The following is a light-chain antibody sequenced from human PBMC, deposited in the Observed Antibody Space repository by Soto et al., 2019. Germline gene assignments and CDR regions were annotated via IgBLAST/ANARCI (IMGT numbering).Light chain of an antibody. CDR2: GAS. Sequence: EIVLTQSPATLSVSPGDRVTLSCRASQSVDINLAWYQQKAGQAPRLLVYGASTKATDMPGRFSGRGSGTEFTLTISSLEPEDFAVYFCQHYKTWPLAFGGGTKVDIK. J-gene: IGKJ4*01. CDR1: QSVDIN. V-gene: IGKV3-15*01. CDR3: QHYKTWPLA.